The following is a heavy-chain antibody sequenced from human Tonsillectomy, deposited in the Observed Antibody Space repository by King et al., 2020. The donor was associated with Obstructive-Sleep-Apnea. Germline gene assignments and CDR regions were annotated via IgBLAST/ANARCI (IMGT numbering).Heavy chain of an antibody. Sequence: QVTLKESGPALVKHTHTLTLTCTFSVFSLSTSGMCVCWIRPPPGKALEWLARIDWDDDKYYKTSLKTRITIAKDTSNNQVVLTMTDMDPVDTATYYCAPILLSGTYWKSDAFDIWGQGTMVTVSS. J-gene: IGHJ3*02. CDR2: IDWDDDK. V-gene: IGHV2-70*15. CDR1: VFSLSTSGMC. D-gene: IGHD1-26*01. CDR3: APILLSGTYWKSDAFDI.